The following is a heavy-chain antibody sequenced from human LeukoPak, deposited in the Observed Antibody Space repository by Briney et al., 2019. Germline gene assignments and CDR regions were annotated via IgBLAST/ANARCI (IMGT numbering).Heavy chain of an antibody. D-gene: IGHD6-13*01. Sequence: SETLSLTCTVSGGSISSGGYYWSWIRQHPGTGLEWIGYIYYSGSTYYNPSLKSRVTISVDTSKNQFSLKLSSVTAADTAVYYCASSSGLYSSSWYLVFDPWGQGTLVTVSS. CDR1: GGSISSGGYY. CDR2: IYYSGST. J-gene: IGHJ5*02. V-gene: IGHV4-31*03. CDR3: ASSSGLYSSSWYLVFDP.